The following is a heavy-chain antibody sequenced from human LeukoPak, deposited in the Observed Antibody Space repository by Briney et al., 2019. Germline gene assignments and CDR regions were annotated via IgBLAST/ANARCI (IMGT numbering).Heavy chain of an antibody. CDR3: ARDQGIFDY. Sequence: GGSLRLSCAAYGFTFTTNAMSWVRQAPGKGLEWVSAISGRTGATYYADSEKGRFTISRDNSKSTLYLQMDSLRDEDSAVYYCARDQGIFDYWGQGTLVTVSS. J-gene: IGHJ4*02. CDR2: ISGRTGAT. CDR1: GFTFTTNA. V-gene: IGHV3-23*01.